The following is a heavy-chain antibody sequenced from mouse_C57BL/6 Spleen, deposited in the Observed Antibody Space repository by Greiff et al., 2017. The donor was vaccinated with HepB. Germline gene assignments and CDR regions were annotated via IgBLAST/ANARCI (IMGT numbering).Heavy chain of an antibody. V-gene: IGHV1-81*01. CDR3: ARSAYYSNYSWFAY. J-gene: IGHJ3*01. D-gene: IGHD2-5*01. CDR2: IYPRSGNT. Sequence: QVQLKQSGAELARPGASVKLSCKASGYTFTSYGISWVKQRTGQGLEWIGEIYPRSGNTYYNEKFKGKATLTADKSSSTAYMELRSLTSEDSAVYFCARSAYYSNYSWFAYWGQGTLVTVSA. CDR1: GYTFTSYG.